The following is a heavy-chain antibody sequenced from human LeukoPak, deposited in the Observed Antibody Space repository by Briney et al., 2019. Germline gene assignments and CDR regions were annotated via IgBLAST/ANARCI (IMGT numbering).Heavy chain of an antibody. J-gene: IGHJ4*02. D-gene: IGHD4-17*01. Sequence: GGSLRLSCAASGFKFSSKWMGWVRQAPGKGLEWVANIKQDGNEKYYVDSVKRRFTIPRDNAKNSLYLQMNSLRAEDTAVYYCAREGPSVTPYYWGQGTLVTVSS. CDR2: IKQDGNEK. CDR3: AREGPSVTPYY. CDR1: GFKFSSKW. V-gene: IGHV3-7*01.